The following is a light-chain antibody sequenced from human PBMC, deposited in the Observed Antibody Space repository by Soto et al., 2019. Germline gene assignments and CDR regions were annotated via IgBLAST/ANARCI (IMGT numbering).Light chain of an antibody. CDR1: SSNIGSNN. V-gene: IGLV1-44*01. Sequence: QPVVTQPPSASGTPGQRVTISCSGSSSNIGSNNVNWYQQLPGTAPKLLIYSSNQRPSGVPDRFSGSKSGTSASLAISGLQSEDEADYYCAAWDDSLNGWVFGGGTKLTVL. CDR2: SSN. CDR3: AAWDDSLNGWV. J-gene: IGLJ3*02.